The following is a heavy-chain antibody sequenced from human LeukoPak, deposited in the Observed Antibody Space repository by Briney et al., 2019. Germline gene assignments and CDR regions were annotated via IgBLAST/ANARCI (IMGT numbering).Heavy chain of an antibody. D-gene: IGHD4-23*01. CDR1: GYTFTSYG. V-gene: IGHV1-18*01. Sequence: ASVKVSCKASGYTFTSYGISWVRQAPGQGLEWMGWISAYNGNTNYAQKLQGRVTMTTDTSTSTAYMELRSLRSDDTAVYYFARATVGPDRPDYGGNSGGWYYYYYMDVWGKGTTVTVSS. CDR3: ARATVGPDRPDYGGNSGGWYYYYYMDV. J-gene: IGHJ6*03. CDR2: ISAYNGNT.